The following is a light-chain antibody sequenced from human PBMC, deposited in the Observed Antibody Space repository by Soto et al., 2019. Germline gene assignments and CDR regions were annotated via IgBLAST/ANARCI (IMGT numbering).Light chain of an antibody. CDR2: AAS. CDR1: QGISSW. Sequence: DIQLTQSRYSVSASVGETVPITCLASQGISSWLAWFQQKPGKAPKFLISAASHLQSGVPSRFSGSGSGTDFTLTISSLQPEDFATYYCQQTNSFPLTFGGGTKVDIK. CDR3: QQTNSFPLT. V-gene: IGKV1D-12*01. J-gene: IGKJ4*01.